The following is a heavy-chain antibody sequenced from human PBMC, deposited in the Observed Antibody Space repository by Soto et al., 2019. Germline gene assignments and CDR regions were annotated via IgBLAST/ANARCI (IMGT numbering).Heavy chain of an antibody. V-gene: IGHV3-30-3*01. Sequence: GGSLRLSYGAAGFTFGSYAVHWVRQAPGKGLEWVAVISYDGSNKYYADSVKGRFTISRDNSKNTLYLQMNSLRAEDTAVYYCARGYCSSTSCYHYGMDVWGQGTTVTVSS. CDR1: GFTFGSYA. CDR3: ARGYCSSTSCYHYGMDV. D-gene: IGHD2-2*01. J-gene: IGHJ6*02. CDR2: ISYDGSNK.